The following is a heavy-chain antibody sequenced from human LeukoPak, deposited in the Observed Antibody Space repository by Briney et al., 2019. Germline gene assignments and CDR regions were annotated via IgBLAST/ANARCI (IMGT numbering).Heavy chain of an antibody. J-gene: IGHJ4*02. CDR1: GYTFTNYG. CDR2: ISTYNGNT. V-gene: IGHV1-18*01. CDR3: ARDLRSSGWYYFDY. D-gene: IGHD6-19*01. Sequence: ASLKVSCKASGYTFTNYGISWVRQAPGQGLELIGWISTYNGNTNYAQKLQGRVTMTTDTSTSTAYMELWSLRSDDTAVYYCARDLRSSGWYYFDYWGQGTLVTVSS.